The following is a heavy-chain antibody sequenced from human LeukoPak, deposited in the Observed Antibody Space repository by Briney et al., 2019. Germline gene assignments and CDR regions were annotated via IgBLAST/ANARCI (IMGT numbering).Heavy chain of an antibody. CDR2: IYYSGST. CDR1: GGSISSYY. Sequence: SETLSLTCTVSGGSISSYYWSWIRQPPGKGLEWIGYIYYSGSTNYNPSLKSRVTISVDTSKNQFSLKLSSVTAADTAVYYCARVNYYDSSAGYWGQGTLVTVSS. V-gene: IGHV4-59*12. J-gene: IGHJ4*02. CDR3: ARVNYYDSSAGY. D-gene: IGHD3-22*01.